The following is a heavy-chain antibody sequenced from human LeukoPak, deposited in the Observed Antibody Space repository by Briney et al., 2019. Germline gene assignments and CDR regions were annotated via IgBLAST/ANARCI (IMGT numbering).Heavy chain of an antibody. CDR1: GGSFSGYY. V-gene: IGHV4-34*01. D-gene: IGHD4-23*01. J-gene: IGHJ4*02. CDR2: INHSGST. Sequence: PSETLSLTCAVYGGSFSGYYWSWIRQPPGKGLEWIGEINHSGSTNYNPSLQSRVTISVDTSKNQFSLKLSSVTAADTAVYYCARGAAVASPHYWGQGTLVTVSS. CDR3: ARGAAVASPHY.